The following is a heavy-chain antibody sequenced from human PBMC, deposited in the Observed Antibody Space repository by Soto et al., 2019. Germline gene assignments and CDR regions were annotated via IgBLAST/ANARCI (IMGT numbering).Heavy chain of an antibody. CDR1: GGSFSGYY. J-gene: IGHJ4*02. Sequence: SETLSLTCAVYGGSFSGYYWRWIRQPPGKGLEWIGEINHSGSTNYNPSLKSRVTISVDTSKNQFSLKLSSVTAADTAVYYCARGVVVVAAHFDYWGQGTLVTVSS. V-gene: IGHV4-34*01. D-gene: IGHD2-15*01. CDR3: ARGVVVVAAHFDY. CDR2: INHSGST.